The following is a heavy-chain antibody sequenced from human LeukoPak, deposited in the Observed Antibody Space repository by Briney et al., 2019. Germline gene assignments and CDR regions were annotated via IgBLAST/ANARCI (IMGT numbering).Heavy chain of an antibody. V-gene: IGHV3-21*01. CDR2: ISSSSSYI. CDR3: ARDRSYGAPFDY. Sequence: PGGSLRLSCGASGFTFRSYNMNWVRQAPGKGLEWVSSISSSSSYIYSADSVKGRFTISRDNAKNSMYLQMNSLRAEDTAVYYCARDRSYGAPFDYWGQGTLVTVSS. J-gene: IGHJ4*02. CDR1: GFTFRSYN. D-gene: IGHD2-15*01.